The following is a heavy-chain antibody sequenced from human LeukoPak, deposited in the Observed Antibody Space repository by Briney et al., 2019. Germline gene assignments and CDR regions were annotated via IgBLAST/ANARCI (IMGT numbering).Heavy chain of an antibody. V-gene: IGHV3-9*01. D-gene: IGHD3-10*01. CDR2: ISWNSGSI. Sequence: GGSLRLSCAASGFTFDDYAMHWVRQAPGKGLEWVSGISWNSGSIGYADSVKGRFTISRDNAKNSLYLQMNSLRAEDTALYYCAKFNSYVVVRGAQDAFDIWGQGTMVTVSS. CDR1: GFTFDDYA. CDR3: AKFNSYVVVRGAQDAFDI. J-gene: IGHJ3*02.